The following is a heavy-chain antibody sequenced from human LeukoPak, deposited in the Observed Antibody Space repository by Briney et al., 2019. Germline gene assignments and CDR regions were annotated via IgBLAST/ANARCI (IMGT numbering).Heavy chain of an antibody. D-gene: IGHD3/OR15-3a*01. CDR1: GGSISSYY. CDR3: ARENRWTRAFDI. J-gene: IGHJ3*02. Sequence: PSETLSLTCTVSGGSISSYYWSWIRRPPGKGLEWIGYTYYSGSTNYNPSLKSQVTISVDTSKNQFSLKLSSVTAADTAVYYCARENRWTRAFDIWGQGTMVTVSS. CDR2: TYYSGST. V-gene: IGHV4-59*01.